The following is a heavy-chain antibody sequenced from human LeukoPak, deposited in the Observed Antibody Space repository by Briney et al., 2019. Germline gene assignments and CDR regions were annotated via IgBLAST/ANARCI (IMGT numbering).Heavy chain of an antibody. Sequence: GASVKVSCKTSNYTFSNYGITWVRQAPGQGLEWMGWIGAYSGNSEFAQKFQGGVTVTTDASSGTAYMELTNLTPDDTAVYFCARDSSAFYGSEYFQHWGQGTLVTVSS. J-gene: IGHJ1*01. CDR1: NYTFSNYG. CDR3: ARDSSAFYGSEYFQH. D-gene: IGHD2/OR15-2a*01. CDR2: IGAYSGNS. V-gene: IGHV1-18*01.